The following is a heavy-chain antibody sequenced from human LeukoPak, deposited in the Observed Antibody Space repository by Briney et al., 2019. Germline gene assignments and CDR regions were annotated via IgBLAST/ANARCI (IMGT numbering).Heavy chain of an antibody. J-gene: IGHJ4*02. CDR2: IKEDGREK. Sequence: GGSLRLSCAASGFTFSNYYMNWVRQAPGKGLEWVANIKEDGREKYYVDFVKGRFTISRDNANNSLYLQMNSLRAEDTAVYYCAKVEGASKASVYWGQGALVTVSS. CDR1: GFTFSNYY. V-gene: IGHV3-7*01. D-gene: IGHD1-1*01. CDR3: AKVEGASKASVY.